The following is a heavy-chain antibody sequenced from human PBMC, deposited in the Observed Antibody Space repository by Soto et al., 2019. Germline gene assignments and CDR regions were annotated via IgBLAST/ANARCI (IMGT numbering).Heavy chain of an antibody. D-gene: IGHD3-22*01. Sequence: QLVESGGGLVKPGGSLRLSCVASGFSFDDFAMHWVRQAPGKGLEWISGITWNSVGTDYASSVYGGFTVSRHNAKNSLYLPISSLTTEVTTLYFCAEERVWFLDAWGQGTLVTVSS. J-gene: IGHJ5*02. CDR2: ITWNSVGT. CDR3: AEERVWFLDA. V-gene: IGHV3-9*01. CDR1: GFSFDDFA.